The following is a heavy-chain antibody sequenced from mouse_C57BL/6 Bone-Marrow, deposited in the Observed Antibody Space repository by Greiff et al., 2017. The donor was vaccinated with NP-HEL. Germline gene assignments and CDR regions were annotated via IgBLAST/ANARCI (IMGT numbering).Heavy chain of an antibody. V-gene: IGHV5-6*01. CDR1: GFTFSSYG. Sequence: EVQVVESGGDLVKPGGSLKLSCAASGFTFSSYGMSWVRQTPDKRLEWVATISSGGSYTYYPDSVKGRFTLPRDNAKNTLYLQMSSLKSEDTAMYYCASPYDYDVAWFAYWGQGTLVTVSA. CDR2: ISSGGSYT. CDR3: ASPYDYDVAWFAY. D-gene: IGHD2-4*01. J-gene: IGHJ3*01.